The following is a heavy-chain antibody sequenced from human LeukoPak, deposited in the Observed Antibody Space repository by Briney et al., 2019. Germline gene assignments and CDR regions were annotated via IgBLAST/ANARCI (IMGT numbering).Heavy chain of an antibody. CDR3: ARGPHAFDI. J-gene: IGHJ3*02. CDR1: GGSFSGYY. Sequence: ASETLSLTCAVYGGSFSGYYWSWIRQPPGKGLEWIGEINHSGSTNYNPSLKSRVTISIDTSKNQFSLKLSSVTAADTAVYYCARGPHAFDIWGQGTMVTVSS. CDR2: INHSGST. V-gene: IGHV4-34*01.